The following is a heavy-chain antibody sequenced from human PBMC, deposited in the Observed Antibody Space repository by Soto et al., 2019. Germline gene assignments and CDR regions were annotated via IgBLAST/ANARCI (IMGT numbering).Heavy chain of an antibody. D-gene: IGHD3-22*01. CDR1: GGSISSGDYY. CDR2: IYYSGST. Sequence: PSETLSLTCTVSGGSISSGDYYWSWIRQPPGKGLEWIGYIYYSGSTYYNPSLKSRVTISVDTSKNQFSLKLSSVTAADTAVYYCARDGSGYLFDYWGQGTLVTVSS. J-gene: IGHJ4*02. V-gene: IGHV4-30-4*01. CDR3: ARDGSGYLFDY.